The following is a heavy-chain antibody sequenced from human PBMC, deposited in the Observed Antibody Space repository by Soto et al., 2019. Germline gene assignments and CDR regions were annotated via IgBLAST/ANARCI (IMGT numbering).Heavy chain of an antibody. Sequence: LGESLKISCKGSGYSFTSYWISWVRQMPGKGLEWMGRIDPSDSDTNYSPSFQGHVTISADKSISTAYLQWSSLKASDTAMYYCTRLYYDSSGPYYYYYYGMDVWGQGTTVTVSS. J-gene: IGHJ6*02. CDR1: GYSFTSYW. D-gene: IGHD3-22*01. CDR2: IDPSDSDT. CDR3: TRLYYDSSGPYYYYYYGMDV. V-gene: IGHV5-10-1*01.